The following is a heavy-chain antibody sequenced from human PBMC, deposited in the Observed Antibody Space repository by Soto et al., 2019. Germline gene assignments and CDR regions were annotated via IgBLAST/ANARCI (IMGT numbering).Heavy chain of an antibody. CDR1: GYILTGYS. J-gene: IGHJ6*02. CDR2: IDPNRGAT. CDR3: ARGYGSSPNMELRFGMDV. D-gene: IGHD5-18*01. Sequence: QVYLVQSGAEVRRPGASVKVSCTAFGYILTGYSLHWVRQAPGQGLEWMGWIDPNRGATKSAERVHGRASMTRDTSISAAYLELSSLRSDDTAVYYCARGYGSSPNMELRFGMDVWGQGTTISVSS. V-gene: IGHV1-2*02.